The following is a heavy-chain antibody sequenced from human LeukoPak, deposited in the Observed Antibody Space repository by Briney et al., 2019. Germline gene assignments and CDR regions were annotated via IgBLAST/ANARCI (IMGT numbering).Heavy chain of an antibody. J-gene: IGHJ4*02. CDR2: INHSGST. V-gene: IGHV4-34*01. D-gene: IGHD3-22*01. CDR1: GGSFSGYY. Sequence: SETLSLTCAVYGGSFSGYYWSWIRQPPGKGLEWIGEINHSGSTNYNPSLKSRVTISVDTSKNQFSLKLSSVTAADTAVYYCARGNDYYDSSGYYHRQLDYWGQGALVTVSS. CDR3: ARGNDYYDSSGYYHRQLDY.